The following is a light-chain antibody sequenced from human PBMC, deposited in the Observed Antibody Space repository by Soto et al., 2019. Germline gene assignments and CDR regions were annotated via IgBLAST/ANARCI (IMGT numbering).Light chain of an antibody. CDR2: GAS. V-gene: IGKV3-15*01. J-gene: IGKJ1*01. CDR3: QQYNNLPT. Sequence: EIVMTQSPATLSVSPGERATLSCRASQSVSSNLAWYQQKPGQAPRLPIYGASTRATGIPARFSGSGSGTEFTLTISSRQSEDFAVYYCQQYNNLPTFGQGTKVDIK. CDR1: QSVSSN.